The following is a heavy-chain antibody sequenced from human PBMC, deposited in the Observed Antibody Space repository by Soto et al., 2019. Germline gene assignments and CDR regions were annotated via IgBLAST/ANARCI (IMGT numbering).Heavy chain of an antibody. V-gene: IGHV1-69*13. D-gene: IGHD2-21*02. CDR1: GGTFSSYA. Sequence: GASVKVSCKASGGTFSSYAISWVRQAPGQGLEWMGGIIPIFGTANYAQKFQGRVTITADESTSTAYMELSSLRSEDTAVYYCVRLPQYCGGDCYSGAFDIWGQGTMVTVSS. CDR2: IIPIFGTA. CDR3: VRLPQYCGGDCYSGAFDI. J-gene: IGHJ3*02.